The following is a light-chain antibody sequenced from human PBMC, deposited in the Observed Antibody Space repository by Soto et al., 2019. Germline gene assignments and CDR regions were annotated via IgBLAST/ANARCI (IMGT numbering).Light chain of an antibody. CDR3: QQFDSLPYT. CDR2: DAS. J-gene: IGKJ2*01. CDR1: QDINDR. V-gene: IGKV1-33*01. Sequence: DIQMTQSASSLSASVGDRVTITCQASQDINDRLNWYQQKPGKAPKILISDASSLETGVPSRFSGDGSGTDFTLTINILQPEDFATYHCQQFDSLPYTFGQGNSLEI.